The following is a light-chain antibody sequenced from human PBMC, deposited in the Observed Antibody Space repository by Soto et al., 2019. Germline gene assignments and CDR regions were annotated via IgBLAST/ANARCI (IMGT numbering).Light chain of an antibody. V-gene: IGLV2-8*01. J-gene: IGLJ1*01. Sequence: QSVLTQPPSASGSPGQSVTISCTGTSSDVGGYNYVSWYQQHPGKAHKLMIYEVSKRPSGVPDRFSGSKSGNTASLTVSGLQTEDEADYYCSSYAGGNNLVFGTGTKVTVL. CDR3: SSYAGGNNLV. CDR1: SSDVGGYNY. CDR2: EVS.